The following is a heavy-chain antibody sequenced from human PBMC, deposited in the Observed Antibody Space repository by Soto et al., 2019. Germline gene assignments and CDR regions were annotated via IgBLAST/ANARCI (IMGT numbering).Heavy chain of an antibody. J-gene: IGHJ3*02. CDR2: ISWDGGST. CDR3: AKDSTGPLTYYYDSSGYSVAAFDI. CDR1: GCPFDDYT. D-gene: IGHD3-22*01. Sequence: GGSLRLSCAASGCPFDDYTMHWVRQAPGKGLEWVSLISWDGGSTYYADSVKGRFTISRDNSKNSLYLQMNSLRTEDTALYYCAKDSTGPLTYYYDSSGYSVAAFDIWGRGTMVTVSS. V-gene: IGHV3-43*01.